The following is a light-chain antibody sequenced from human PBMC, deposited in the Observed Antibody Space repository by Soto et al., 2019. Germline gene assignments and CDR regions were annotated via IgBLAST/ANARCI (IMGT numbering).Light chain of an antibody. CDR2: EVA. V-gene: IGLV2-14*01. Sequence: QSALTQPASVSGSPGQSITISCTGTSSDVGAHNYVSWYQQHPGKAPKLLIYEVATRPSGVSHRFSGSKSGDTASLTIYGLQAEDEADYYCFSYMGDNTRVFGGGTKLTVL. CDR3: FSYMGDNTRV. J-gene: IGLJ3*02. CDR1: SSDVGAHNY.